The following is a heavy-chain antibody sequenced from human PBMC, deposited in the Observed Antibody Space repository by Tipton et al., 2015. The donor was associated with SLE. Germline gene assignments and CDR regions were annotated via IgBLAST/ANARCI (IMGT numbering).Heavy chain of an antibody. CDR1: GFNFGAYW. Sequence: SLRLSCVASGFNFGAYWMHWVRQAPGKGLVWISRTNQGGAIRSYEDSVKGRFIISRDNSKSTLYLQMNSLKPEDTAVYYCTRVKIVEGIIGDYWGQGTLVTVSS. V-gene: IGHV3-74*01. J-gene: IGHJ4*02. CDR2: TNQGGAIR. D-gene: IGHD3-10*01. CDR3: TRVKIVEGIIGDY.